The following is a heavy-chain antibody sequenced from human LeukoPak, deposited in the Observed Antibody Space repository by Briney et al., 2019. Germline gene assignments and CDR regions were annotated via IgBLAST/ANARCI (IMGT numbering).Heavy chain of an antibody. D-gene: IGHD3-16*02. V-gene: IGHV3-48*04. Sequence: GGSLRLSCAASGFTFSSYSMNWVRQAPGKGLEWVSYISSSSSTIYYADSVKGRFTISRDNAKNSLYLQMNSLRAEDTAVYYCARDTGYDYVWGSYRYWGQGTLVTVSS. CDR3: ARDTGYDYVWGSYRY. J-gene: IGHJ4*02. CDR2: ISSSSSTI. CDR1: GFTFSSYS.